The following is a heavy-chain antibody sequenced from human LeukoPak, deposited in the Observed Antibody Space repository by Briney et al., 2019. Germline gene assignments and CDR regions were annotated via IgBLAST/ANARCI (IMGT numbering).Heavy chain of an antibody. CDR1: GYTFTTYY. J-gene: IGHJ4*02. D-gene: IGHD6-19*01. CDR2: INPKTGGT. Sequence: AASVKVSCKASGYTFTTYYMHWVRQAPGQGPEWMGWINPKTGGTKYAQKFQGRVTMTRDTSISTVYLEFNRLRSDDTAVYYCARTGGAFYTTGWYYFDYWGQGTLVTVSS. CDR3: ARTGGAFYTTGWYYFDY. V-gene: IGHV1-2*02.